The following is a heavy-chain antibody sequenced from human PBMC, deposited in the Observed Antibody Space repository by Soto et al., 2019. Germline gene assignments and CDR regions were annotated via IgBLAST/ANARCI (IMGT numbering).Heavy chain of an antibody. CDR1: GFTFSIFG. CDR2: ISYDGSNK. CDR3: AKDRVGPCNMITMARGAKFYAFDS. J-gene: IGHJ4*02. Sequence: AGRSLRLSCAASGFTFSIFGIHWVRQAAGKGREWVAAISYDGSNKYYADSVKGRFTISRDNSKNTLYLQMNSLRGEHTAVYDYAKDRVGPCNMITMARGAKFYAFDSWGQGTLVTVSS. D-gene: IGHD3-10*01. V-gene: IGHV3-30*18.